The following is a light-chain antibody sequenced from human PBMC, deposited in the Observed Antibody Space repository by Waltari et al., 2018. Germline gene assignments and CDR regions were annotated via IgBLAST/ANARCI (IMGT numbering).Light chain of an antibody. Sequence: QSVLTQPPSASGTPGQRVPLSCSGSSSNIGSNSVYCYQQPPGTAPTLLIYSNNHRPSGVPDRFSGSKSGTSASLAISGLRSEDEADYYCATWDDSLSGLYVFGTGTKVTVL. CDR3: ATWDDSLSGLYV. CDR2: SNN. J-gene: IGLJ1*01. V-gene: IGLV1-47*01. CDR1: SSNIGSNS.